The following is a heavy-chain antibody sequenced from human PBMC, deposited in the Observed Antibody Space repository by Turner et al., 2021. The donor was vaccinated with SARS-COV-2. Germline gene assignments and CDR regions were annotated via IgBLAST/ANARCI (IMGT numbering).Heavy chain of an antibody. CDR3: ARHKWRRGAF. CDR1: GFTVSSNY. Sequence: EVQLVESGGGLVQPGGSLRLSCAASGFTVSSNYMSWVRRAPGKGLEWVSLIYSGGSTDYADSVKGRFTISRDNSKNTLSLQMNSQRAEDTAVYYCARHKWRRGAFWGQGTLVTVSS. J-gene: IGHJ4*02. D-gene: IGHD5-12*01. V-gene: IGHV3-66*04. CDR2: IYSGGST.